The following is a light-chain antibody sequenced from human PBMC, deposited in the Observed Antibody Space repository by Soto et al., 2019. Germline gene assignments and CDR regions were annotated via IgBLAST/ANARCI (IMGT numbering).Light chain of an antibody. CDR3: QQYNDSFPYT. CDR2: KAS. Sequence: DIQITHSPSTLSSSVGDILTITCRASQSISTWLAWYQQKPGTAPKLLIHKASTLGSGVPSRFSGSRSGTEFTLTVSSLQPDDFATYYCQQYNDSFPYTFGQGTKVDI. CDR1: QSISTW. V-gene: IGKV1-5*03. J-gene: IGKJ2*01.